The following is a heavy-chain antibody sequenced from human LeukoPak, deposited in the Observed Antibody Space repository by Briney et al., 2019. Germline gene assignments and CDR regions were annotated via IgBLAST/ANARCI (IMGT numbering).Heavy chain of an antibody. D-gene: IGHD6-13*01. J-gene: IGHJ4*02. CDR3: APTPEAYTSNWNV. V-gene: IGHV1-2*02. CDR1: GYTVTGHY. CDR2: INPNSGVT. Sequence: GAAVKVSCKASGYTVTGHYLHWVRQAPGQGLEWMGWINPNSGVTNYAQKFQGRVTMTRDTSISTAYMEVRRLRFDDTAVYYCAPTPEAYTSNWNVWGQGTLVTVSS.